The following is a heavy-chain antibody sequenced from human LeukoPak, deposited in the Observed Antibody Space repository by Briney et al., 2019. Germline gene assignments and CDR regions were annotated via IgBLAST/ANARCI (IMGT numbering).Heavy chain of an antibody. D-gene: IGHD3-3*01. Sequence: SETLSLTCTVSGGSISSSSYYWGWIRQPPGKGLEWIGSIYYSGSTNYNPSLKSRVTISVDTSKNQFSLKLSSVTAADTAVYYCARLDFWSGERDYWGQGTLVTVSS. V-gene: IGHV4-39*07. CDR3: ARLDFWSGERDY. J-gene: IGHJ4*02. CDR2: IYYSGST. CDR1: GGSISSSSYY.